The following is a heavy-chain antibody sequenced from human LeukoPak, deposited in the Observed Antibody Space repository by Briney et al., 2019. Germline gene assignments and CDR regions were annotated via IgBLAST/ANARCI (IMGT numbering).Heavy chain of an antibody. CDR1: GGSISSYY. CDR2: VRSKTDGGTT. J-gene: IGHJ4*02. CDR3: TYYGSGAIRF. D-gene: IGHD3-10*01. V-gene: IGHV3-15*01. Sequence: LTCTVSGGSISSYYWSWIRQPPGKGLEWVGRVRSKTDGGTTDYAASAKGRFTISRDDSENSLYLQINSLKTDDTAVYYCTYYGSGAIRFWGQGTLVIVSS.